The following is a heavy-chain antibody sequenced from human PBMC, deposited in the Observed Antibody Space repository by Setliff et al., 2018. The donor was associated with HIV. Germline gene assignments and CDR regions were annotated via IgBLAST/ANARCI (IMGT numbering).Heavy chain of an antibody. CDR3: ARSRAFAAFDI. Sequence: PGGSLRLSCAASGFTFSSYWMHWVRQAPGKGLVWVSRINTDGSSTSYADSVKGRFTISRDNAKNTLYLQMNSLRAEDTAVYYCARSRAFAAFDIWGQGTMVTVSS. CDR1: GFTFSSYW. D-gene: IGHD3-16*01. V-gene: IGHV3-74*01. CDR2: INTDGSST. J-gene: IGHJ3*02.